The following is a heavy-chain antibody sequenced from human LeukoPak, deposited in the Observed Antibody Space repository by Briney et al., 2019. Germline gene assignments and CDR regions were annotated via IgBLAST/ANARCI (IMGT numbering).Heavy chain of an antibody. V-gene: IGHV3-30*18. CDR1: GFTFSSYG. J-gene: IGHJ4*02. D-gene: IGHD5-18*01. Sequence: GRSLRLSCAASGFTFSSYGMHWVRQAPGKGLEWVAVISYDGSKKYYADSVKGRFTISRDNPKNTLYLQMNSLRAEDTAVYYCAKGVELWFNIDYWGQGTLVTVPS. CDR2: ISYDGSKK. CDR3: AKGVELWFNIDY.